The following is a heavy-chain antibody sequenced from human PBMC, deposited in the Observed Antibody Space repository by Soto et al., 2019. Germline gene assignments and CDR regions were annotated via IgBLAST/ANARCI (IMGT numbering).Heavy chain of an antibody. CDR2: IYPGDSDT. D-gene: IGHD1-26*01. J-gene: IGHJ3*02. CDR1: GYSFTSYW. V-gene: IGHV5-51*01. CDR3: ARHYSGKKNSPPDAFDI. Sequence: GESLKISCKGSGYSFTSYWIGWVRQMPGKGLEWMGIIYPGDSDTRYSPSFQGQVTISAAKSISTAYLQWSSLKASDTAMYYCARHYSGKKNSPPDAFDIWGQGTMVTVSS.